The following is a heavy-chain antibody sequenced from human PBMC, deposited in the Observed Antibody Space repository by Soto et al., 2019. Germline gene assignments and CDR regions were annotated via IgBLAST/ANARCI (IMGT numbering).Heavy chain of an antibody. Sequence: QVQLQESGPGLVKPSQTLSLTCTISGGSINSGDYYWSWVRQPPGKGLEWIGYIYYSGTTHYNPSLKSRVTMSLATSKKQFSLGLSSVTAADTAVYYCARVQWLTSQGDYPFDIWGQGTVVTVSS. V-gene: IGHV4-30-4*01. CDR3: ARVQWLTSQGDYPFDI. J-gene: IGHJ3*02. CDR1: GGSINSGDYY. D-gene: IGHD6-19*01. CDR2: IYYSGTT.